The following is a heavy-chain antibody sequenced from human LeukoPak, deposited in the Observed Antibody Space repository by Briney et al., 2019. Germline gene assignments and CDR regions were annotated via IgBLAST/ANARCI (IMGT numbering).Heavy chain of an antibody. CDR1: GGSFSGYY. Sequence: SETLSLTCAVYGGSFSGYYWSWIRQPPGKGLEWIGEINHSGSTNYNPSLKSRVTISVDTSKNQFSLKLSSVTAADTAVYYCARASGSFWGQGTLVTVSS. CDR2: INHSGST. V-gene: IGHV4-34*01. D-gene: IGHD3-10*01. J-gene: IGHJ4*02. CDR3: ARASGSF.